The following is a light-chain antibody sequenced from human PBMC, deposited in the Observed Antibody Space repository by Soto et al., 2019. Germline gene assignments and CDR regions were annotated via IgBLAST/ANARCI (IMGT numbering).Light chain of an antibody. CDR1: SSDVGVYNY. CDR2: DVS. J-gene: IGLJ1*01. V-gene: IGLV2-14*03. CDR3: SSYKSSNSYV. Sequence: QSVLTQPASVSGSPGQSITISCTGTSSDVGVYNYVSWFQQHPGKAPKLMVYDVSNRPSGVSNRFSGSKSGNTASLTISGLQAEDEADYYCSSYKSSNSYVFGTGTKVTV.